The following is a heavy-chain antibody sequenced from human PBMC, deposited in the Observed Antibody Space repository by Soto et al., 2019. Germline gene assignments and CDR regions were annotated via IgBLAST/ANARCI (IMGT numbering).Heavy chain of an antibody. D-gene: IGHD6-6*01. CDR2: IIPIFGTA. CDR1: GGTFSSYA. V-gene: IGHV1-69*13. CDR3: ERDQASSSNYYGMDV. Sequence: SVKVSCKASGGTFSSYAISWVRQAPGQGLEWMGGIIPIFGTANYAQKFQGRVTITADESTSTAYMELSSLRSEDTAVYYCERDQASSSNYYGMDVWGQGTTVTVSS. J-gene: IGHJ6*02.